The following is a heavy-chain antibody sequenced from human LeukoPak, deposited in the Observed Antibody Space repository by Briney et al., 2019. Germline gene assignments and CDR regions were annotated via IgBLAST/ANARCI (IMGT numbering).Heavy chain of an antibody. CDR2: ISGSGGGT. V-gene: IGHV3-23*01. D-gene: IGHD1-26*01. CDR1: GGSFSGYY. Sequence: ETLSLTCAVYGGSFSGYYWSWIRQPPGKGLEWVATISGSGGGTYYADSVKGRFTISRDDSKNTLYLQMNSLRAEDTAVYYCAKDLGRYRNNYFDYWGQGTLVTVSS. J-gene: IGHJ4*02. CDR3: AKDLGRYRNNYFDY.